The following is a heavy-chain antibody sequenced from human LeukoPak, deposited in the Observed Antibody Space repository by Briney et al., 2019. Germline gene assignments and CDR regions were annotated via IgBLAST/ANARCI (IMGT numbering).Heavy chain of an antibody. J-gene: IGHJ3*02. CDR1: GFTFSSYA. Sequence: GASLRLSCAASGFTFSSYAMSWVRQAPGKGLDWVSAISGSGGSTYYADSVKGRFTISRDNSKNTLYLQMNSLRAEDTAVYYCAKGSVAAVPRRNLDAFDIWGQGTMVTVSS. CDR3: AKGSVAAVPRRNLDAFDI. D-gene: IGHD6-13*01. CDR2: ISGSGGST. V-gene: IGHV3-23*01.